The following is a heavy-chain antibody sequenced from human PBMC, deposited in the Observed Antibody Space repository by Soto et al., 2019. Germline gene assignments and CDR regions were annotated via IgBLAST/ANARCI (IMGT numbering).Heavy chain of an antibody. Sequence: QVQLVESGGGVVQPGRSLRLSCAASGCTFSSYGIHWVRHAPGRGLEWVEVIWYDGSNKYYADSVKGRFTISRDNSKDTVYLQMNCLIVEDTAVYYCARGPHVEVVTAVDYSGQGTMCTVSS. CDR3: ARGPHVEVVTAVDY. CDR2: IWYDGSNK. V-gene: IGHV3-33*01. J-gene: IGHJ4*02. CDR1: GCTFSSYG. D-gene: IGHD2-21*02.